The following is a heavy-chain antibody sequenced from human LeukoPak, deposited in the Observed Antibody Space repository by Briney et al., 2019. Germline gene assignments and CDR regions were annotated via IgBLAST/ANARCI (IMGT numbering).Heavy chain of an antibody. D-gene: IGHD5-18*01. CDR2: ISAYNGNT. J-gene: IGHJ4*02. Sequence: ASVKVSCKASGYTFTSYGISWVRQAPGQGLEWMGWISAYNGNTNYAQKLQGRVTMTTDTSTSTAYMELRSLRSDDTAVYYCARSSGYRGYSYGPLDYWGQGTLVTVSS. V-gene: IGHV1-18*01. CDR1: GYTFTSYG. CDR3: ARSSGYRGYSYGPLDY.